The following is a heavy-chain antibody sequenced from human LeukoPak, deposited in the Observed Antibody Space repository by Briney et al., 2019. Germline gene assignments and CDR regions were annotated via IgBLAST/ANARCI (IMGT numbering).Heavy chain of an antibody. V-gene: IGHV1-69*01. CDR2: IIPIFGTA. CDR1: GGTFSSYA. CDR3: AREALSCTNGVCSTGGGY. Sequence: SVKVSCKASGGTFSSYAISWVRQAPGQGLEWMGGIIPIFGTANYAQKFQGRVTITADESTSTAYMELSILRSEDTAVYYCAREALSCTNGVCSTGGGYWGQGTLVTVSS. D-gene: IGHD2-8*01. J-gene: IGHJ4*02.